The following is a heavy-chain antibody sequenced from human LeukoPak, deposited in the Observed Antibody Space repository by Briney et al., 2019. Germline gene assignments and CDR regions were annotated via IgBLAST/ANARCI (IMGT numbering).Heavy chain of an antibody. J-gene: IGHJ4*02. CDR1: GYTFTRYG. V-gene: IGHV1-18*01. D-gene: IGHD6-6*01. CDR2: ISPYNGNT. Sequence: GASLKVSCKASGYTFTRYGISWVRQAPAQGLEWMEWISPYNGNTNYAQKLQDRVTMTTDTSTSTAYMELRSLRSDDTAVYYCARDCPPMYSSSAAYFFDYWGQGTLVTVSS. CDR3: ARDCPPMYSSSAAYFFDY.